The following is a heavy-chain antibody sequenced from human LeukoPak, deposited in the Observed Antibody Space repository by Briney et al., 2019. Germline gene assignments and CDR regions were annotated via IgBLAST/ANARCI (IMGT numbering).Heavy chain of an antibody. CDR2: ISTDGRSI. Sequence: GGSLRLSCAASGITFSTYVMHWVRQAPGKGLEYVSSISTDGRSIYYAKSVKGRFSISRDNSKNTVYLQLGSLRPEDMAVYYCATTFEIEAAMATDAFDLWGQGTMVAVSS. CDR3: ATTFEIEAAMATDAFDL. D-gene: IGHD5-18*01. CDR1: GITFSTYV. J-gene: IGHJ3*01. V-gene: IGHV3-64*01.